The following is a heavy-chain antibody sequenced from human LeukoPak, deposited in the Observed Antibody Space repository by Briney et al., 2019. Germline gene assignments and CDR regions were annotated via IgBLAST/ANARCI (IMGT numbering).Heavy chain of an antibody. J-gene: IGHJ5*02. Sequence: PSETLSLTCTVSGGSISSYYWSWIRQPPGKDLEWIGYIYYSGSTNYNPSLKSRVSISVDTSKNQFSLKLSSVTAADTAVYYCARGQGSGSPINPWGQGTLVTVSS. CDR3: ARGQGSGSPINP. CDR2: IYYSGST. D-gene: IGHD3-10*01. CDR1: GGSISSYY. V-gene: IGHV4-59*01.